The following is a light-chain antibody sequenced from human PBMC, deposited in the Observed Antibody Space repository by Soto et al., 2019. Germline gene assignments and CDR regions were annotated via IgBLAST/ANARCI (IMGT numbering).Light chain of an antibody. V-gene: IGKV3-20*01. CDR3: QHYGSSPHS. J-gene: IGKJ2*01. CDR1: QSVSSSY. CDR2: GAS. Sequence: EIVLTQSPGTLSLSPGERATLSCRASQSVSSSYLAWYQHKPGQAPRLLNYGASSRATGIPDRFSGSGSGTDFTLTISTPEPEYFAVDYGQHYGSSPHSFGQGTKLEIK.